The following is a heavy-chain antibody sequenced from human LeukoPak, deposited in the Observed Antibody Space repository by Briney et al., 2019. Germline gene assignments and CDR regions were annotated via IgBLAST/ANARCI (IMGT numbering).Heavy chain of an antibody. CDR2: INAGNGNT. Sequence: VASVKVSCKASGYTFTSYAMHWVRQATGQRLEWMGWINAGNGNTKYSQKFQGRVTITRDTSASTAYMELSSLRSEDTAVYYCARSPTAYSSGWYFWFDPWGQGTLVTVSS. D-gene: IGHD6-19*01. V-gene: IGHV1-3*01. J-gene: IGHJ5*02. CDR1: GYTFTSYA. CDR3: ARSPTAYSSGWYFWFDP.